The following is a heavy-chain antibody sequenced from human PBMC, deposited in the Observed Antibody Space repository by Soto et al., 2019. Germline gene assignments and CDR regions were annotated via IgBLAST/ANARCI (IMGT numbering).Heavy chain of an antibody. CDR3: AHIPNYYQYDWFDP. D-gene: IGHD3-16*01. V-gene: IGHV2-5*02. Sequence: QITLKESGPTLVKPTQTLTLTCTFSGFSLTTRGVGLGWIRQPPGKALECLALIYWDDDKRYIPYLQSSLSITKDTSKNQVVLTMTNVDPVDTATYYCAHIPNYYQYDWFDPWGQGTLVSVSS. CDR2: IYWDDDK. CDR1: GFSLTTRGVG. J-gene: IGHJ5*02.